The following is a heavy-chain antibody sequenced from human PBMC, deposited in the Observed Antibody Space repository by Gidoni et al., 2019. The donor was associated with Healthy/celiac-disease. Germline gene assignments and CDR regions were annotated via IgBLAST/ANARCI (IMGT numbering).Heavy chain of an antibody. CDR3: AKDMSAGYYGSGSQPGGGDY. D-gene: IGHD3-10*01. V-gene: IGHV3-9*01. Sequence: EVHLVESGGGLVQPGMSLRLSCSASGFTFDAYAMPWVRQAPGKGLEWVSGISWNSGSIGYADSVKGRFTISRDNAKNSLYLQMNSLRAEDTALYYCAKDMSAGYYGSGSQPGGGDYWGQGTLVTVSS. CDR1: GFTFDAYA. J-gene: IGHJ4*02. CDR2: ISWNSGSI.